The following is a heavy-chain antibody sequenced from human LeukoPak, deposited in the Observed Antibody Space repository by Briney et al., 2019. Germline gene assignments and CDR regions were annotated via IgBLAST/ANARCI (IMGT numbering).Heavy chain of an antibody. J-gene: IGHJ6*03. V-gene: IGHV4-34*01. CDR3: ARDTAMVYYYYYYMDV. CDR1: GGSISSYY. CDR2: INHSGST. Sequence: SETLSLTCTVSGGSISSYYWSWIRQPPGKGLEWIGEINHSGSTNYNPSLKSRVTISVDTSKNQFSLKLSSVTAADTAVYYCARDTAMVYYYYYYMDVWGKGTTVTVSS. D-gene: IGHD5-18*01.